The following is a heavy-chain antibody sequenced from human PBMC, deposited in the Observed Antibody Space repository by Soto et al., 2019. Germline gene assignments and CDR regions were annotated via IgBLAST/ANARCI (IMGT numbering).Heavy chain of an antibody. D-gene: IGHD3-10*01. J-gene: IGHJ5*02. CDR3: ARTNYYGSGSNWFDP. CDR2: IYYSGST. Sequence: SETLSLTCRVSGGSISSYYWSWIRQPPGKGLEWIGYIYYSGSTNYNPSLKSRVTISVDTSKNQFSLKLSSVTAADTAVYYCARTNYYGSGSNWFDPWGQGTLVTVSS. V-gene: IGHV4-59*08. CDR1: GGSISSYY.